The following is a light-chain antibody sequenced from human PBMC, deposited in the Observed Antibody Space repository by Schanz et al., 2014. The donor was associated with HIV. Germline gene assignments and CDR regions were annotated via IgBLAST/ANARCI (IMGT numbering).Light chain of an antibody. CDR2: GAS. Sequence: EIVLTQSPGTLSLSPGERGTLSCRASQSVKSNFIGWYQQKPGQAPRLLIFGASNRATGIPDRFSGGESGTDFTLTISRVEPEDYAVYYCQYYGSPPWTFGQGTKVEVK. CDR1: QSVKSNF. V-gene: IGKV3-20*01. CDR3: QYYGSPPWT. J-gene: IGKJ1*01.